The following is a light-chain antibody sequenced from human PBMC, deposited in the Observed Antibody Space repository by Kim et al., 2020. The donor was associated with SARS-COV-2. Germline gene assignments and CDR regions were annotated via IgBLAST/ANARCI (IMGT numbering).Light chain of an antibody. J-gene: IGLJ2*01. CDR1: SSDVGTYNY. V-gene: IGLV2-11*01. Sequence: QSALTQPRSVSGSPGQSVTISCTITSSDVGTYNYVSWYQQHPGKAPQLMLYDVTKRPSGVPDRFSGSKSGDTASLTISGLQAEDEAQYYCSSYAGSSVVFGGGTEVTVL. CDR2: DVT. CDR3: SSYAGSSVV.